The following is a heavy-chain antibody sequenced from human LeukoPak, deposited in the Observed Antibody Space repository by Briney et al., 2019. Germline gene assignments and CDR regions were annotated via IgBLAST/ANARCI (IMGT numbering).Heavy chain of an antibody. CDR2: ISSNGGST. J-gene: IGHJ4*02. Sequence: GGSLRLSCSASGLTFSSYAMHGVRQAPGKGLEYVSAISSNGGSTYYADSVKGRFTISRDNSKNTLYLQMSSLRAEDTAVYYCVKDGTTDGGYGDFDYWGQGTLVTVSS. V-gene: IGHV3-64D*06. D-gene: IGHD5-12*01. CDR1: GLTFSSYA. CDR3: VKDGTTDGGYGDFDY.